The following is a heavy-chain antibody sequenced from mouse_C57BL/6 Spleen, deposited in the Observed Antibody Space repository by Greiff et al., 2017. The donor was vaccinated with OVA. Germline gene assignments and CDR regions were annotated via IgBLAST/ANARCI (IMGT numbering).Heavy chain of an antibody. J-gene: IGHJ3*01. CDR3: ARRYYGSSYGFAY. D-gene: IGHD1-1*01. Sequence: VQGVESGAELVKPGASVKMSCKASGYTFTTYPIEWMKQNHGKSLEWIGNFHPYNDDTKYNEKFKGKATLTVEKSSSTVYLELSRLTSDDSAVYYCARRYYGSSYGFAYWGQGTLVTVSA. CDR1: GYTFTTYP. CDR2: FHPYNDDT. V-gene: IGHV1-47*01.